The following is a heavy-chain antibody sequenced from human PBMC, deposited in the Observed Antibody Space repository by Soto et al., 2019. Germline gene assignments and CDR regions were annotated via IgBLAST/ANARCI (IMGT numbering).Heavy chain of an antibody. D-gene: IGHD6-19*01. CDR1: GYTFTSYG. CDR3: ARASDGYRSGWYVGYFDY. CDR2: IRAYTGYT. V-gene: IGHV1-18*04. Sequence: ASVKVSCKASGYTFTSYGVSWVRQAPGQGLEWMGWIRAYTGYTNYAQKFQGRVTITTDTSTSTAYMELRSLISDDTAVYYCARASDGYRSGWYVGYFDYWGQGTLVTVSS. J-gene: IGHJ4*02.